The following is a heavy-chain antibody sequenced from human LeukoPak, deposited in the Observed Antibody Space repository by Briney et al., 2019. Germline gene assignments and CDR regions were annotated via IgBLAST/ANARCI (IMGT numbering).Heavy chain of an antibody. V-gene: IGHV4-59*08. CDR1: GGSISSYY. CDR2: IHYSGST. Sequence: RPSETLSLTCTVSGGSISSYYWNWIRQPPGKGLEWIGYIHYSGSTNYSPSLKSRVTISLDTSKNQFSLKLNSVTAADTAVYYCARQRELDRAMLLDYWGQGTLVTVSS. D-gene: IGHD5-18*01. J-gene: IGHJ4*02. CDR3: ARQRELDRAMLLDY.